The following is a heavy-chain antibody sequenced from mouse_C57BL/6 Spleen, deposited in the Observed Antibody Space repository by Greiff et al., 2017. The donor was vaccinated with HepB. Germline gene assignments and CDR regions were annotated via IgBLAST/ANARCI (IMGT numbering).Heavy chain of an antibody. CDR3: ARGFDYGEFAY. V-gene: IGHV1-78*01. J-gene: IGHJ3*01. Sequence: VKLVESDAELVKPGASVKISCKVSGYTFTDHTIHWMKQRPEQGLEWIGYIYPRDGSTKYNEKFKGKATLTEDKSTSTAYMQINSLTYEDSAVYSGARGFDYGEFAYWGQGTLVTVSA. D-gene: IGHD2-4*01. CDR2: IYPRDGST. CDR1: GYTFTDHT.